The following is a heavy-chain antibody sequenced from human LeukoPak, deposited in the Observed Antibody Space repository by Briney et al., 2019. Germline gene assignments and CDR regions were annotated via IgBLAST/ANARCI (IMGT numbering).Heavy chain of an antibody. Sequence: SETLSLTCTVSCGSISSYYWSWVRQPAGEGLEWIGRIYTSGSTNYKPSLKSRVTMSVDTSKNQFSLKLTSVTAAATAVYYCARDGVENSSWYPLDSWGPGTLVTVSS. D-gene: IGHD6-13*01. CDR3: ARDGVENSSWYPLDS. CDR2: IYTSGST. J-gene: IGHJ4*02. CDR1: CGSISSYY. V-gene: IGHV4-4*07.